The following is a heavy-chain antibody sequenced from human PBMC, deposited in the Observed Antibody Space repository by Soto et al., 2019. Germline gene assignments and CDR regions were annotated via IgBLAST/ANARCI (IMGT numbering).Heavy chain of an antibody. Sequence: SGTLSLSCTVSGGSITSCDYYWRWIRQPPGKGLEWIGYIYYCGSTYYNPSLKSLVTISVDTSKNQFSLKLSSVTAADTAVYYCARDRDYYYGMDVWGQGTTVTVSS. CDR2: IYYCGST. J-gene: IGHJ6*02. CDR3: ARDRDYYYGMDV. CDR1: GGSITSCDYY. V-gene: IGHV4-30-4*01.